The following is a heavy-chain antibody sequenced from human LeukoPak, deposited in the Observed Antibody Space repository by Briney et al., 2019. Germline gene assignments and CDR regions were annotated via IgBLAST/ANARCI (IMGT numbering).Heavy chain of an antibody. D-gene: IGHD2-2*01. J-gene: IGHJ4*02. CDR1: GFTFSSYW. CDR3: ARGSVVAPNFDI. Sequence: GGSLRLSCGASGFTFSSYWMHWVRQAPGKGLVWVSSMSTDGSSTTYAESVRGRFTISRDNAKNTLYLQMTYLRAEDTAVYYCARGSVVAPNFDIWGQGTLVTVSS. V-gene: IGHV3-74*03. CDR2: MSTDGSST.